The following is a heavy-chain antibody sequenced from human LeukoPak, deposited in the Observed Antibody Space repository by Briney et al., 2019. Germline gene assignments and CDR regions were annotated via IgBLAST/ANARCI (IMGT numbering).Heavy chain of an antibody. J-gene: IGHJ4*02. V-gene: IGHV3-23*01. CDR2: IRGSGGTT. CDR1: GFTFSSYA. Sequence: GGSLRLSCAASGFTFSSYAMSWVRQTPGKGLEWVSAIRGSGGTTYYADSVKGRFTISRDTSKNTLSLQMNSLRAEDTAVYYCAENLGTFDYWGQGALVTVSS. CDR3: AENLGTFDY.